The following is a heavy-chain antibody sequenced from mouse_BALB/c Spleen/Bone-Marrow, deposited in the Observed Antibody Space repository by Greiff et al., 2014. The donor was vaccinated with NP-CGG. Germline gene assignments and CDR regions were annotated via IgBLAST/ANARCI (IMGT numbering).Heavy chain of an antibody. CDR1: GFSLTSYG. Sequence: QVQLKESGPGLVAPSQSLSITCTVSGFSLTSYGVHWVRQPPGKGLEWLGVIWAGGSTNYNSALMSRLSISKDNSKSQVFLKMNSLQTDGTAMYYCASPIHYDYPLFAYWGQGTLVTVSA. J-gene: IGHJ3*01. CDR2: IWAGGST. D-gene: IGHD2-4*01. CDR3: ASPIHYDYPLFAY. V-gene: IGHV2-9*02.